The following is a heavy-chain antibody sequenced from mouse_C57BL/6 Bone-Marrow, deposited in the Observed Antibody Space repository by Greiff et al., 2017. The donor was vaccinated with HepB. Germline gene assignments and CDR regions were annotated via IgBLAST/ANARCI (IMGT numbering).Heavy chain of an antibody. V-gene: IGHV6-6*01. CDR1: GFTFSDAW. Sequence: EVQLVESGGGLVQPGGSMKLSCAASGFTFSDAWMDWVRQSPEKGLEWVAEIRNKANNHATYYAESVKGRFTISRDDSKSSVYLQMNSLRAEDTGIYYCTRRVGRWYFDVWGTGTTVTVSS. J-gene: IGHJ1*03. CDR2: IRNKANNHAT. D-gene: IGHD4-1*01. CDR3: TRRVGRWYFDV.